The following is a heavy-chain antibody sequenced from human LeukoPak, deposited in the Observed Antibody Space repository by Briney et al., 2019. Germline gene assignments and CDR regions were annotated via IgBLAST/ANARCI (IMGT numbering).Heavy chain of an antibody. V-gene: IGHV3-48*03. CDR3: AALYYIEATY. J-gene: IGHJ4*02. Sequence: PGGSLRLSCAASGFDFTLYEMNWFRQAAGGGLEWIAYISASGDTVDYAESVKGRFTISRDNAKSSLFLHMNSLRVEDTALYYCAALYYIEATYWGQGTPVTVSS. CDR2: ISASGDTV. D-gene: IGHD3-10*01. CDR1: GFDFTLYE.